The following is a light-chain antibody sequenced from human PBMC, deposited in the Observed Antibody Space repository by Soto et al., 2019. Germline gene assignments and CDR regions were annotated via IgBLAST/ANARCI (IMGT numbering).Light chain of an antibody. V-gene: IGKV3-20*01. Sequence: DILLTESPGTLSLSPGERATLSCRASQSVSSSYLAWYQQKPGQAPRLLIYGASSRATGIPDRFSGSGSGTDFTLTITRLEPEDFAVYYCQQYGSSLFTFGHGTKVDIK. CDR2: GAS. CDR1: QSVSSSY. CDR3: QQYGSSLFT. J-gene: IGKJ3*01.